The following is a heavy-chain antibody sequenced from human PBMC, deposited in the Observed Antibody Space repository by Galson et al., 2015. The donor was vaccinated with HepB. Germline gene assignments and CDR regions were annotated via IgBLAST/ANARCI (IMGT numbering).Heavy chain of an antibody. V-gene: IGHV3-13*01. CDR2: IGTAGDT. D-gene: IGHD3-3*01. J-gene: IGHJ3*02. CDR1: GFTFSSYD. CDR3: ARARGITIFGVPGADAFDI. Sequence: SLRLSCAASGFTFSSYDMHWVRQATRKGLEWVSAIGTAGDTYYPGSVKGRFTISRENAKNSLYLQMNSLRAGDTAVYYCARARGITIFGVPGADAFDIWGQGTMVTVSS.